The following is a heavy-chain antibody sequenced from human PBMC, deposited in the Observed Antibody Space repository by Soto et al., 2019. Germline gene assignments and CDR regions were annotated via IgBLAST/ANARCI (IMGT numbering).Heavy chain of an antibody. V-gene: IGHV4-31*03. CDR1: GGSISSGGYY. CDR2: IFYSGTT. Sequence: SETLSLTCTVSGGSISSGGYYWSWIRQHPGKGLEWIGYIFYSGTTYYNPSLKSRVTISVDTSKNQFSLKLSSVTAADTAVYYCARAHGSGWGAFDIWGQGTMVT. J-gene: IGHJ3*02. D-gene: IGHD3-10*01. CDR3: ARAHGSGWGAFDI.